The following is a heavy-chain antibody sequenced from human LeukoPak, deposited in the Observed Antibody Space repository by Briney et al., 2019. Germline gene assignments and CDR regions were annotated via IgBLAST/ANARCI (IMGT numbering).Heavy chain of an antibody. V-gene: IGHV1-46*01. D-gene: IGHD6-13*01. CDR2: INPSGGST. CDR1: GYTFTSYY. Sequence: ASVTVSCKASGYTFTSYYMHWVRQAPGQGLEWMGIINPSGGSTSYAQKFQGRVTITRDTSASTAYMELSSLRSEDTAVYYCARGTGEQQLVRWGPKFDYWGQGTLVTVSS. J-gene: IGHJ4*02. CDR3: ARGTGEQQLVRWGPKFDY.